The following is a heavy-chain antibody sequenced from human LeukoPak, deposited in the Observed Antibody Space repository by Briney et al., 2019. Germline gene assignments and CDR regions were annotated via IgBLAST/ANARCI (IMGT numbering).Heavy chain of an antibody. J-gene: IGHJ4*02. CDR3: ANDLGDYVQIFDY. CDR2: ISWNSGSI. Sequence: GGSLRLSCAASGFTFDDYAMHWARQAPGKGLEWVSGISWNSGSIGYADSVKGRFTISRDNAKNSLYLQMNSLRAEDTALYYCANDLGDYVQIFDYWGQGTLVTVSS. V-gene: IGHV3-9*01. D-gene: IGHD4-17*01. CDR1: GFTFDDYA.